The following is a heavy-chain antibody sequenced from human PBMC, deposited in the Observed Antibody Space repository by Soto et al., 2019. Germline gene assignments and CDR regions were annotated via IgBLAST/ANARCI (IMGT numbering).Heavy chain of an antibody. J-gene: IGHJ4*02. Sequence: EVQLLESGGGLVQPGGSLRLSCAASGFTFSNYAMRWVRQAPGKGLEWVSSISGGGGYTYYADSVKGRFTISRDNSKNPLYLQMNSLGAEDTAVYYCAKATGYGADSAFDYWGQGILVTVSS. CDR2: ISGGGGYT. V-gene: IGHV3-23*01. D-gene: IGHD4-17*01. CDR1: GFTFSNYA. CDR3: AKATGYGADSAFDY.